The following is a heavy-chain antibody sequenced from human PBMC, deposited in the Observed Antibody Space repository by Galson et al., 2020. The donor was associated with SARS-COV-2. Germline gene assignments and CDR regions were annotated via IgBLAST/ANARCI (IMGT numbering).Heavy chain of an antibody. CDR2: IDWDDDK. J-gene: IGHJ4*02. CDR1: GFSLSTSGMC. Sequence: SGPTLVKPTQTLTLTCTFSGFSLSTSGMCVSWIRQPPGKALEWLALIDWDDDKYYSTYLKTRLTISKDTSKNQVVLTMTNMDPVDTATYYCARTRSYYYDSSGYYYVAGGFDYWGQGTLVTVSS. D-gene: IGHD3-22*01. CDR3: ARTRSYYYDSSGYYYVAGGFDY. V-gene: IGHV2-70*01.